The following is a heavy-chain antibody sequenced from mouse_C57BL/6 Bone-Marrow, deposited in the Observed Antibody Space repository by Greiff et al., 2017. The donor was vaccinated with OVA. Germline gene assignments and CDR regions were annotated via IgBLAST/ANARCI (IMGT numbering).Heavy chain of an antibody. CDR2: IYPGSGST. Sequence: QVQLQQPGAELVKPGASVKMSCKASGYTFTSYWITWVKQSPGQGLEWIGDIYPGSGSTHYNEKFKSKATLTVDTSSRASYMQSSSLTSEDSVVYYWGEITKVGGDDWGQGTTVTVSS. CDR1: GYTFTSYW. CDR3: GEITKVGGDD. D-gene: IGHD2-4*01. V-gene: IGHV1-55*01. J-gene: IGHJ2*01.